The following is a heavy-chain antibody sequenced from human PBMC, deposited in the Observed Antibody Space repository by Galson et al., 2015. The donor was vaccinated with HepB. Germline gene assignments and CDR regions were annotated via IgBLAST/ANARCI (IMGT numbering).Heavy chain of an antibody. V-gene: IGHV1-8*01. CDR2: MDSNNGNT. CDR1: GYTVTHYD. CDR3: ARGGGGSVDS. D-gene: IGHD6-25*01. J-gene: IGHJ5*01. Sequence: SVKVSCKASGYTVTHYDINRWRQATGQGLEWMGLMDSNNGNTGYAQKFQGGVTMTRDTAIIPAYLGLSSLRSEGTSVYYWARGGGGSVDSWGQGTLVTVSS.